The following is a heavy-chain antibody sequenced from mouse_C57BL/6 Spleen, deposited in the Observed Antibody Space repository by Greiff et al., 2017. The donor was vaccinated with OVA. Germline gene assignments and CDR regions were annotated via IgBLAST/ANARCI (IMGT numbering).Heavy chain of an antibody. V-gene: IGHV1-61*01. CDR2: IYPSDSET. D-gene: IGHD1-1*01. J-gene: IGHJ3*01. CDR1: GYTFTSYW. CDR3: ARSGYYGSSPWVAY. Sequence: QVQLQQPGAELVRPGSSVKLSCKASGYTFTSYWMDWVKQRPGQGLEWIGNIYPSDSETHYNQKFKDKATLTVDKSSSTAYMQLSSLTSEDSAVYYCARSGYYGSSPWVAYWGQGTLVTVSA.